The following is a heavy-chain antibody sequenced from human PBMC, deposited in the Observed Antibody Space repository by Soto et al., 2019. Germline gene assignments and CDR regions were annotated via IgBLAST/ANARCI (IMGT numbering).Heavy chain of an antibody. J-gene: IGHJ6*02. D-gene: IGHD6-13*01. CDR3: TSSWENYYYYYGMDV. Sequence: GGSLRLSCTASGFTFGDYAMSWVRQAPGKGLEWVGFIRSKAYGGTTEYAASVKGGFTISRDDSKSIAYLQMNSLKTEDTAVYYCTSSWENYYYYYGMDVWGQGTTVTVSS. V-gene: IGHV3-49*04. CDR1: GFTFGDYA. CDR2: IRSKAYGGTT.